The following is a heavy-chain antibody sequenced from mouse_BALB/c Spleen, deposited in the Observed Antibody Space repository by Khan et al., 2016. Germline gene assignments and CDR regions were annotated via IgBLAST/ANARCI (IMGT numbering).Heavy chain of an antibody. CDR3: ARWYGNYGGDY. J-gene: IGHJ4*01. V-gene: IGHV9-4*02. CDR2: INTHSGVP. CDR1: GYTFTTAG. Sequence: QIQLVQSGPELKKPGETVRISCKASGYTFTTAGMQWVQKMPGKGLKWIGWINTHSGVPKYAADFKGRFAFSLETSASTAYLQISNLKNEDTATYFCARWYGNYGGDYWGQGTSVTVSS. D-gene: IGHD2-10*02.